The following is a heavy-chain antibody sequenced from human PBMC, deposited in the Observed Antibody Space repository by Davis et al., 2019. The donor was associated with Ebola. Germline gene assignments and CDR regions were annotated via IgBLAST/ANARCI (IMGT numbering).Heavy chain of an antibody. CDR3: ARGYLWQYKRFDP. V-gene: IGHV4-4*02. J-gene: IGHJ5*02. CDR1: GGSISSSNW. CDR2: IYHSGST. Sequence: MPSETLSLTCAVSGGSISSSNWWSWVRQPPGKGLEWIGEIYHSGSTNYNPSLKSRVTISVDKSKNQFSLKLSSVTAADTAVYYCARGYLWQYKRFDPWGQGTLVTVSS. D-gene: IGHD6-19*01.